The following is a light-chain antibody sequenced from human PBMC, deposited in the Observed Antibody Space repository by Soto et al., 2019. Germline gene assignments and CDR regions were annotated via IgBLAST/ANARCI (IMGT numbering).Light chain of an antibody. Sequence: QAVVTQEPSLTVSPGGTVTLTCGSSTGGVTSGHYPYWFQQKPGQAPRTLIYDTTSKHSWTPARFSGSLLGGKAALTLSGAQPADEAEYYCLLSYTGARVFGGGTKLTVL. J-gene: IGLJ3*02. CDR3: LLSYTGARV. CDR2: DTT. CDR1: TGGVTSGHY. V-gene: IGLV7-46*01.